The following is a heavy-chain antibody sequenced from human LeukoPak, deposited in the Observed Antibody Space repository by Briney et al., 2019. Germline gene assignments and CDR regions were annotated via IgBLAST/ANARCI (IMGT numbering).Heavy chain of an antibody. J-gene: IGHJ4*02. CDR2: INHSGST. CDR3: ARGPVVDYFDGSGYYYFDS. Sequence: PSETLSLTCAVFGGSFSGYYWTWLRQPPGKGLEWIGEINHSGSTNYNPSLKSRVTISVDTSKHQFSLRLNSVPDADTAVYYCARGPVVDYFDGSGYYYFDSWGQGTPVTVSS. D-gene: IGHD3-22*01. CDR1: GGSFSGYY. V-gene: IGHV4-34*01.